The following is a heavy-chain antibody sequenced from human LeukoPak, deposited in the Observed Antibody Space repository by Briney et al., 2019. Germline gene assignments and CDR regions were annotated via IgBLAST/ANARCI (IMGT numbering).Heavy chain of an antibody. V-gene: IGHV1-2*02. CDR1: GYTFTGYF. CDR2: INPDNGDT. Sequence: GASVKVSCKASGYTFTGYFIHWVRQAPGQGLEWMGWINPDNGDTFFAQKFKGKVTVTRDRSISTVYMELSRLNSDDTAVYFCARGPADFEYWGQGTLVTASS. J-gene: IGHJ4*02. CDR3: ARGPADFEY.